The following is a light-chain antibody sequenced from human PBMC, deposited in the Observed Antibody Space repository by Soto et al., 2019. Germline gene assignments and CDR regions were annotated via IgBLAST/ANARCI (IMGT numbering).Light chain of an antibody. CDR2: AAS. CDR3: QQYNSYWT. Sequence: DIQVTQSPSSLSASVGDRVTITCRASQDIKNYLNWYQRKPGTAPRLLIYAASNLHSGVPSRFSGSGSGTEFTLTISSLQPDDFATYYCQQYNSYWTFGQGTKVDIK. CDR1: QDIKNY. J-gene: IGKJ1*01. V-gene: IGKV1-17*01.